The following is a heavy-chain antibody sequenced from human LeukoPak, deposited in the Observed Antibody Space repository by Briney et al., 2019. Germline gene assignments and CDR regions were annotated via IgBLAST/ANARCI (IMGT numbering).Heavy chain of an antibody. CDR1: GFTFSVYA. D-gene: IGHD2-2*01. V-gene: IGHV3-23*01. CDR3: AKYIVVVPAAMGSRAFDI. Sequence: GGSLRLSCAASGFTFSVYAMTWVRQAPGKGLEWVSEISGSGTSAYYADSVKGRFTISRDNSKNTLYLQMNSLRAEDTAVYYCAKYIVVVPAAMGSRAFDIWGQGTMVTVSS. J-gene: IGHJ3*02. CDR2: ISGSGTSA.